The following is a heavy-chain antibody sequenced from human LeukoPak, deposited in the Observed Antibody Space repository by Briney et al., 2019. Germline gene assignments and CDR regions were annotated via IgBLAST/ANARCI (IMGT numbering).Heavy chain of an antibody. V-gene: IGHV7-4-1*02. J-gene: IGHJ5*02. CDR1: GYTFTGYY. CDR3: ARAPRVLRYFDWLLMNWFDP. D-gene: IGHD3-9*01. Sequence: GASVKVSCKASGYTFTGYYMHWVRQAPGQGLEWMGWINTNTGNPTYAQGFTGRFVFSLDTSVSTAYLQISSLEAEDTAVYYCARAPRVLRYFDWLLMNWFDPWGQGTLVTVSS. CDR2: INTNTGNP.